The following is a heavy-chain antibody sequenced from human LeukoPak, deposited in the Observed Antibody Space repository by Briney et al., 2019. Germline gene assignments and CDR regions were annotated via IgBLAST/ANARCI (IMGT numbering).Heavy chain of an antibody. CDR2: IIPIFGTA. CDR1: GGTFSSYA. D-gene: IGHD5-12*01. Sequence: SVQVSCKASGGTFSSYAISWVRQAPGQGLEWMGGIIPIFGTANYAQKFQGRVTITADESTSTAYMELSSLRSEDTAVYYCARDEIVATNYYYYGMDVWGQGTTVTVSS. V-gene: IGHV1-69*13. J-gene: IGHJ6*02. CDR3: ARDEIVATNYYYYGMDV.